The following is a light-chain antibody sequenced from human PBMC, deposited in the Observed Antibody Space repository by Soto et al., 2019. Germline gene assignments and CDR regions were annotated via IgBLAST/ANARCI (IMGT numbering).Light chain of an antibody. V-gene: IGKV2-28*01. Sequence: IVMTQSPLSLPVTPGEPASISCTSSQSLLHTNGYNYLDWYLQKPGQSPQLLIYLGSNRASGVPDRFSGSGSGTHFTLRISRVEAEDVGVYYYMQSLQIRTFGQGTKVEIK. CDR1: QSLLHTNGYNY. CDR2: LGS. CDR3: MQSLQIRT. J-gene: IGKJ1*01.